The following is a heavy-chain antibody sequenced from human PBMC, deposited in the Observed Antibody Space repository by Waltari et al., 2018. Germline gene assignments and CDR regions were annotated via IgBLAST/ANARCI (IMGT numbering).Heavy chain of an antibody. J-gene: IGHJ4*02. CDR2: LHPIFGTA. CDR1: GGTFSSYA. CDR3: ARRSIAAANLDY. D-gene: IGHD6-13*01. Sequence: QVQLVQSGAEVKKPGSSVKVSCKASGGTFSSYAISWVRQAPGPGLAWRGGLHPIFGTANYAQKFQGIVTITADKSTSTAYMELSSLRSEDTAVYYGARRSIAAANLDYWGQGTLVTVSS. V-gene: IGHV1-69*14.